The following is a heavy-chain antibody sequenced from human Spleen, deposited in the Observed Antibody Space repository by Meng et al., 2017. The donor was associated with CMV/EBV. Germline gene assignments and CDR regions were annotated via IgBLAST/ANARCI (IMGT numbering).Heavy chain of an antibody. CDR3: VRCRSEREVPGAIPGLDP. CDR1: GFTFSSYG. Sequence: GESLKISCAASGFTFSSYGMHWVRQAPGKGLEWVAFIRYDGSNKYYADSVKGRFTISRDNSKNTLYLQMNSLRAEDTAVYYCVRCRSEREVPGAIPGLDPWGQGTLVTVSS. V-gene: IGHV3-30*02. J-gene: IGHJ5*02. D-gene: IGHD2-2*01. CDR2: IRYDGSNK.